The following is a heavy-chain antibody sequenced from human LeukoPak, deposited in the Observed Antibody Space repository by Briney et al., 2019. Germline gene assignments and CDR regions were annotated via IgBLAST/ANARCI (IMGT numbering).Heavy chain of an antibody. D-gene: IGHD3-22*01. CDR3: ARDGGICYDNSGTYYDPGDS. J-gene: IGHJ4*02. Sequence: ASVKVSCKASGYTFTDYYMHWVRQAPGQGLEWMGWINPNSGVTTFAQKFQGRVTMTRDTSISTAYMEVSGLRYDDTAVYYCARDGGICYDNSGTYYDPGDSWGQGTLITVSS. V-gene: IGHV1-2*02. CDR2: INPNSGVT. CDR1: GYTFTDYY.